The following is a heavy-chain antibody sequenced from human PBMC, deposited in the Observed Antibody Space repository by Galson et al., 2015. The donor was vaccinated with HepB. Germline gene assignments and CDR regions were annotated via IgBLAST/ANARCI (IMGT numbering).Heavy chain of an antibody. CDR1: GFTFKSYS. V-gene: IGHV3-64D*06. CDR2: INSKDSGT. D-gene: IGHD3-22*01. Sequence: SLRLSCAASGFTFKSYSMHWVRQAPGKGLEYVSGINSKDSGTYYADSVKGRFTISRDNSKNALFLQMSSLRFEDTAVYYCVKLLTMTAAEPSDNWGQGTLVTVST. J-gene: IGHJ4*02. CDR3: VKLLTMTAAEPSDN.